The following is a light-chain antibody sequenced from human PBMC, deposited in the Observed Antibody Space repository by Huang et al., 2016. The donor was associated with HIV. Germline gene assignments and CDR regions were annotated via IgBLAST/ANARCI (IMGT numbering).Light chain of an antibody. CDR1: QSVSSNY. V-gene: IGKV3-20*01. CDR3: QQFGSSPPYT. Sequence: EIVLTQSPGTLSLSLGERATLSCRASQSVSSNYLAWYQQKPGQAPRLLIYGAASRATGIPDRFSGSGSGTDFTLTISRLEPEDVAVYYCQQFGSSPPYTFGQGTKLEIK. J-gene: IGKJ2*01. CDR2: GAA.